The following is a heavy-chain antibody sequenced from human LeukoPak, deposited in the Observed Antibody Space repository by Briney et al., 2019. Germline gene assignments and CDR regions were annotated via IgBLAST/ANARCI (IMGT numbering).Heavy chain of an antibody. CDR3: ARLSPPY. CDR2: IYHSGSP. D-gene: IGHD3-16*02. J-gene: IGHJ4*02. CDR1: GYSISSGYY. Sequence: KPSETLSLTCTVSGYSISSGYYWGWIRQTPGKGLEWIGSIYHSGSPYYNPSLKSRVTISVDTSKNQFSLKLSSVTAADTAVYYCARLSPPYWGQGTLVTVSS. V-gene: IGHV4-38-2*02.